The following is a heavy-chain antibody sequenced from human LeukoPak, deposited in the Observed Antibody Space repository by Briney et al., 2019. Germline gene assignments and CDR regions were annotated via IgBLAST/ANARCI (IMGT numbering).Heavy chain of an antibody. V-gene: IGHV3-21*01. J-gene: IGHJ4*02. CDR1: GFTFSSYN. Sequence: GGSLRLSCAASGFTFSSYNMNWVRQAPGKGLEWVSSISSSSYIYYADSVKGRFTISRDNAKNSLYLQMNSLRAEDTAVYYCARDYPSMVGATPFDYWGQGTLVTVSS. D-gene: IGHD1-26*01. CDR2: ISSSSYI. CDR3: ARDYPSMVGATPFDY.